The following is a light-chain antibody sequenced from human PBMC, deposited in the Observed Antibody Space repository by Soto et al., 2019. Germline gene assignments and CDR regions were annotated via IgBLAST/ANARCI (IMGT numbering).Light chain of an antibody. J-gene: IGKJ5*01. CDR3: QQYNMLPIT. CDR1: QSVNTN. Sequence: IVMTQSPVSLSVSPGERATLSCRASQSVNTNLAWYQQKPGQVPRLVIYGVSTRATEFPARFSGSGSGTDFTLNISSLQSEDFAVYYCQQYNMLPITGGQGRRLQIK. CDR2: GVS. V-gene: IGKV3-15*01.